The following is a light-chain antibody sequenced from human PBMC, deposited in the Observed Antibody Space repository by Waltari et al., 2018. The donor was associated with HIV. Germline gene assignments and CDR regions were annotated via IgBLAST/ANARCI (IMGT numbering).Light chain of an antibody. J-gene: IGLJ2*01. CDR2: END. Sequence: QSVLTQPPSVSAAPGQKVAISCSGSSSNTGNNYVSWYQHFPGTAPQLRIDENDKRPSGMPDRCSGSKSGTTATLGITGVQTGDEADYYCEAWDLSLSAVVFGGGTRLTVL. CDR3: EAWDLSLSAVV. V-gene: IGLV1-51*01. CDR1: SSNTGNNY.